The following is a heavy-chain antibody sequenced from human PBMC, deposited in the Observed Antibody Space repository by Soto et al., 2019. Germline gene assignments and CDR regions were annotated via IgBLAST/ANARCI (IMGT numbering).Heavy chain of an antibody. Sequence: VASVKVSCKVSGYTLTELSMHWVRQAPGKGLEWMGGFDPEDGETIYAQKFQGRVTMTEDTSTDTAYMELSSLRSEDTAGYYCATDLITIFGVVITPPIYWGQGTLVTVSS. V-gene: IGHV1-24*01. CDR3: ATDLITIFGVVITPPIY. J-gene: IGHJ4*02. CDR1: GYTLTELS. D-gene: IGHD3-3*01. CDR2: FDPEDGET.